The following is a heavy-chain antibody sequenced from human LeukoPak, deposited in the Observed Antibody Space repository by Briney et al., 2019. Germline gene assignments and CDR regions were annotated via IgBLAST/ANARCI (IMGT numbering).Heavy chain of an antibody. CDR3: ARGPYYYYYDSSGYYFGSDLDVHDY. CDR2: INPNSGNT. V-gene: IGHV1-8*02. D-gene: IGHD3-22*01. J-gene: IGHJ4*02. CDR1: GYTFTGYY. Sequence: GASVKVSCKASGYTFTGYYMHWVRQAPGQGLEWMGWINPNSGNTGYAQKFQGRVTMTRNTSISTAYMELSSLRSEDTAVYYCARGPYYYYYDSSGYYFGSDLDVHDYWGQGTLVTVSS.